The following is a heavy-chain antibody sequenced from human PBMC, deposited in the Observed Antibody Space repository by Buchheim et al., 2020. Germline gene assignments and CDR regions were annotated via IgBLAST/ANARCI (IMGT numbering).Heavy chain of an antibody. V-gene: IGHV1-46*03. Sequence: QVQLVQSGAEVKKPGASVKVSCKASGYTFTSYYMHWVRQAPGQGLEWMGIINPSGGSTSYAQKFQGRVTMTRDTSTSTVYMELSSLRSEDTAVYYCARDSFMGYYDSSGLPPSDYWGQGTL. D-gene: IGHD3-22*01. CDR2: INPSGGST. CDR3: ARDSFMGYYDSSGLPPSDY. CDR1: GYTFTSYY. J-gene: IGHJ4*02.